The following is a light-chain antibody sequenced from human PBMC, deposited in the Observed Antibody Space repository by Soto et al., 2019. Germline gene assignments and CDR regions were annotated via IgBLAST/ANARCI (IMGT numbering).Light chain of an antibody. Sequence: QSALTQPASVSGSPGQSITISCTGTSSDVGGYDYVSWYQLHPGKAPKLMVFEVSNRPSGVSYRFSGSKSGNTASLTISGLQAEDEADYYCGSWDSSLSAYVFGTGPKVT. J-gene: IGLJ1*01. CDR1: SSDVGGYDY. CDR3: GSWDSSLSAYV. CDR2: EVS. V-gene: IGLV2-14*01.